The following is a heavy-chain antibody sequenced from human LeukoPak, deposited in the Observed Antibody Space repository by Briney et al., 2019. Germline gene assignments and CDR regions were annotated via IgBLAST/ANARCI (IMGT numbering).Heavy chain of an antibody. CDR1: GFTFSSDS. CDR3: ARQLAGYNPHDCGMDV. J-gene: IGHJ6*02. CDR2: INSNSSYI. D-gene: IGHD5-24*01. V-gene: IGHV3-21*01. Sequence: GGSLRLSCAASGFTFSSDSMNWVRQAPGKGLEWVSSINSNSSYIYYADSVKGRFTISRDNAKNSLYLQMNSLRAEDTAVYYCARQLAGYNPHDCGMDVWGQGTTVTVSS.